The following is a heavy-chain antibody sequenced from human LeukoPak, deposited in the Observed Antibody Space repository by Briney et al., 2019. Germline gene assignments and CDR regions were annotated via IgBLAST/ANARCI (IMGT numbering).Heavy chain of an antibody. CDR1: GYSFTSYW. V-gene: IGHV5-51*01. CDR3: ARNSWYSGSYSHSINWFDP. J-gene: IGHJ5*02. CDR2: IYPGDSDT. Sequence: GESLKISCKGSGYSFTSYWIGWVRQMPGKGLEWMGIIYPGDSDTRYSPSFQGQVIISADKSISTAYLQWSSLKASDTAMYYCARNSWYSGSYSHSINWFDPWGQGTLVTVSS. D-gene: IGHD1-26*01.